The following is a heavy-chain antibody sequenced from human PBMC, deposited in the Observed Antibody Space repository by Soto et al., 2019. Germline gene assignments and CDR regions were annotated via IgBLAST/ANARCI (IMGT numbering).Heavy chain of an antibody. V-gene: IGHV1-18*04. CDR1: GYTFTRYG. Sequence: GDSEKVSCKASGYTFTRYGIRWVRQAPGQGLEWMGWISAYNGNTNYAQKLHGRVTMTTDPSTSTAYMELRSLRSDDTAVYYCARRTIAARPDFPPGMDVSCPATTVTLS. CDR2: ISAYNGNT. J-gene: IGHJ6*02. D-gene: IGHD6-6*01. CDR3: ARRTIAARPDFPPGMDV.